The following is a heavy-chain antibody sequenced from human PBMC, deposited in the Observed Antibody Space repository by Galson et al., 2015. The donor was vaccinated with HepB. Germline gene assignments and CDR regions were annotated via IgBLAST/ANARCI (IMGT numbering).Heavy chain of an antibody. CDR3: AKDHLGGDSSGWDQGWFTYNYYYGMDV. J-gene: IGHJ6*02. V-gene: IGHV3-23*01. CDR1: GFTFSSYA. D-gene: IGHD6-19*01. CDR2: ISGSGGST. Sequence: SLRLSCAASGFTFSSYAMSWVRQAPGKGLEWVSAISGSGGSTYYADSVKGRFTISRDNSKNTLYLQMNSLRAEDTAVYYCAKDHLGGDSSGWDQGWFTYNYYYGMDVWGQGTTVTVSS.